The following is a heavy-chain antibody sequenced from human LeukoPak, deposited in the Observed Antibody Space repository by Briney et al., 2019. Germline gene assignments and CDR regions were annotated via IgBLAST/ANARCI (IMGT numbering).Heavy chain of an antibody. V-gene: IGHV4-34*01. CDR1: GGSFSGYY. J-gene: IGHJ4*02. CDR2: INHSGST. Sequence: PSETLSLTCAVYGGSFSGYYWSWIRQPPGKGLEWIGEINHSGSTNYNPSLKSRVTISVDTSMNQFSLKLSSVTAADTAVYYCARRSYYFDYWGQGTLVTVSS. CDR3: ARRSYYFDY.